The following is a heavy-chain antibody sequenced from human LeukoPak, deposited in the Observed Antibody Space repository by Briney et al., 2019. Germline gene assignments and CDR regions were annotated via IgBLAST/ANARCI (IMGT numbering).Heavy chain of an antibody. Sequence: GGSLRLSCAASGFTFSNYYMNWVRQAPGKGLEWVPSISSGSNYIYYADSLKGRFTISRDNAKNSLYLQMNSLRAEDTAVYYCATGVTGYNSALDYWGQGTLVTVSP. CDR3: ATGVTGYNSALDY. V-gene: IGHV3-21*01. CDR2: ISSGSNYI. CDR1: GFTFSNYY. D-gene: IGHD6-19*01. J-gene: IGHJ4*02.